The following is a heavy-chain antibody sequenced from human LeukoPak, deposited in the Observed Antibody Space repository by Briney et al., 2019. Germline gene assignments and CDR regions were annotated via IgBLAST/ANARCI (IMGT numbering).Heavy chain of an antibody. V-gene: IGHV3-15*01. D-gene: IGHD3-16*02. CDR2: IKSKTDGGTT. CDR1: GFTFSNAW. J-gene: IGHJ6*03. CDR3: TTVGPYDYVWGSYRYPTYYYYYYMDV. Sequence: GGSLRLSCAAYGFTFSNAWMSWVRQAPGKGLEWVGRIKSKTDGGTTDYAAPVKGRFTIPRDDSKTTLYLQMNSLKTEDTAVYYCTTVGPYDYVWGSYRYPTYYYYYYMDVWGKGTTVTVSS.